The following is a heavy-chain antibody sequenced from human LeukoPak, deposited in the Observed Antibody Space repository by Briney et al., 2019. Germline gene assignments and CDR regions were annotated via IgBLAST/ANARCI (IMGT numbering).Heavy chain of an antibody. V-gene: IGHV3-9*01. D-gene: IGHD3-22*01. J-gene: IGHJ4*02. CDR3: AKDVYDSSGYYYLEY. CDR1: GFTFDDYA. Sequence: PGRSLRLSCAASGFTFDDYAMHWVRQAPGKGLEWVSGISWNSGSIGYADSVKGRFTISRDNAKNSLYLQMNSVRAEDTALYYCAKDVYDSSGYYYLEYWGQGTLVTVSS. CDR2: ISWNSGSI.